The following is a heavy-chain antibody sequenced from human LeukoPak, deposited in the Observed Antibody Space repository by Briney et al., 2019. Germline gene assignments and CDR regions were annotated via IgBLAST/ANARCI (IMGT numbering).Heavy chain of an antibody. CDR2: FSSGSSYI. V-gene: IGHV3-21*01. CDR3: ARDVSVDTAMGYFCMDV. J-gene: IGHJ6*02. CDR1: GFTFSSYS. Sequence: PGGSLILSCAASGFTFSSYSMNWVRQAPGKGLEWVSSFSSGSSYIHYADSVKGRFTISRDNAKNSLYLQMNSLRAEDTAVYYCARDVSVDTAMGYFCMDVWGQGTTVTVSS. D-gene: IGHD5-18*01.